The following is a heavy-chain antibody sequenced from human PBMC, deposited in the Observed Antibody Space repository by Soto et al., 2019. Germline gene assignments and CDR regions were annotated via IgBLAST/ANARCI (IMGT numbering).Heavy chain of an antibody. Sequence: PGGSLRLSCAASGFTFSTYGMSWVRQAPGKGLEWVSATSGNGGSTYYADSVKGRFTISRDNSKNTLYLQMSSLRAEDTAVYYCVKDSVATWENYYYGMDVWGQGTTVTVSS. CDR1: GFTFSTYG. CDR2: TSGNGGST. D-gene: IGHD5-12*01. J-gene: IGHJ6*02. V-gene: IGHV3-64D*08. CDR3: VKDSVATWENYYYGMDV.